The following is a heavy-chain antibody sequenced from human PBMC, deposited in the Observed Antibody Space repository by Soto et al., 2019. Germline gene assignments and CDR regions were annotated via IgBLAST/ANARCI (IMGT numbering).Heavy chain of an antibody. CDR1: GYTFTSYG. Sequence: QVQLVQSGAEVKKPGASVKVSCKASGYTFTSYGIPWVRQAPGQGLERMGWISAYNCNTNYAQKLQGRVTMTTDTSTSTSYIELRSLRADDTAVYYCARDGPPPDYWGQGTLVTVSS. CDR3: ARDGPPPDY. V-gene: IGHV1-18*01. CDR2: ISAYNCNT. J-gene: IGHJ4*02.